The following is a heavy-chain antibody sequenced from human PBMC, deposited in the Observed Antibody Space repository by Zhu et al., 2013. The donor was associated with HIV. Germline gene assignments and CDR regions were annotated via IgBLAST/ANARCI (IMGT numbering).Heavy chain of an antibody. CDR3: ARAGGTVVTLGAFDI. D-gene: IGHD2-21*02. Sequence: QVQLVQSGAEVKTPGSSVNASCKSSGGTFTTYAISWVRQAPGQGLEWMGGIIPIFGTANYAQKFQGRVTITADESTSTAYMELSSLRSEDTAVYYCARAGGTVVTLGAFDIWGQGTMVTVSS. V-gene: IGHV1-69*01. J-gene: IGHJ3*02. CDR1: GGTFTTYA. CDR2: IIPIFGTA.